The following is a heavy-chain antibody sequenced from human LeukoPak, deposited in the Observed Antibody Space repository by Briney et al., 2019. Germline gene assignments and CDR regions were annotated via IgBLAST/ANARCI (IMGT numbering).Heavy chain of an antibody. D-gene: IGHD5-24*01. CDR3: ARGDPHADL. V-gene: IGHV3-48*03. CDR2: ITISGHTK. J-gene: IGHJ5*02. Sequence: GGSLRLSCAASGFDLSTYEMNWVRHAPGKALEWIADITISGHTKNYADSVKGRFSISRDNARTSLYLQMHSLRVEDTGVYYCARGDPHADLWGQGTLVTVSS. CDR1: GFDLSTYE.